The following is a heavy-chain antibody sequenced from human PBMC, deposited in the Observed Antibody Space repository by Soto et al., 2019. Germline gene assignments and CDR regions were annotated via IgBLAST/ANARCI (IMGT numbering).Heavy chain of an antibody. J-gene: IGHJ4*02. Sequence: EVQLVESGGGLIQPGGSLRLSCAASGFAFSTSSMNWVRQAPGKGLEWVSYMRPNSDPIYYAGSVQGRFTISRDNARNLLYLQMNNLRDKDTAVYYCATDRDYALNNWGQGVLVTVSS. CDR1: GFAFSTSS. D-gene: IGHD4-17*01. CDR3: ATDRDYALNN. CDR2: MRPNSDPI. V-gene: IGHV3-48*02.